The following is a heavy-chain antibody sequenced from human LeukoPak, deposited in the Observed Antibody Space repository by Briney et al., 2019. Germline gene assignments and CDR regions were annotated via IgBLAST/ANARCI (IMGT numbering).Heavy chain of an antibody. CDR1: GFIFSSYS. V-gene: IGHV3-21*04. D-gene: IGHD3-22*01. J-gene: IGHJ4*02. CDR3: ARDSQVVILAGLLDY. Sequence: PGGSLRLSCAVSGFIFSSYSMNWVRQAPGKGLEWVSSISSSSSYIYYADSVKGRFTISRDNAKNSLYLQMNSLRAEDTAVYYCARDSQVVILAGLLDYWGQGTLVTVSS. CDR2: ISSSSSYI.